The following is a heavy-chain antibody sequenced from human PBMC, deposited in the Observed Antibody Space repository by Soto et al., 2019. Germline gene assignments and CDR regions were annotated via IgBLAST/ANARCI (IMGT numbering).Heavy chain of an antibody. CDR1: GGSIRSSSYY. CDR2: IYYSGST. Sequence: QLQLQESGPGLVKPSETLSLTCTVSGGSIRSSSYYWGWIRQPPGKGLEWIGSIYYSGSTYYNPSLKSRVTISVDTSKNQFSLRLSSVTAADTAVYYCARPRHYDSTGYDAFDILGQGTMVTVSS. D-gene: IGHD3-22*01. J-gene: IGHJ3*02. CDR3: ARPRHYDSTGYDAFDI. V-gene: IGHV4-39*01.